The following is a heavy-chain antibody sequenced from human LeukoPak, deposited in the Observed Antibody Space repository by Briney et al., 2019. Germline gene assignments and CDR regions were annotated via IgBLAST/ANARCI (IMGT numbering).Heavy chain of an antibody. J-gene: IGHJ4*02. Sequence: AASVKVSCKASGYTFTNYAMNWVRQAPGQGLEWMGGIIPMFGTAKYAQKFQGRVTITTDKSTSTAYMELSSLRSEDTAVYYCASGTTDIVVVPATLRNYYFDYWGQGTLVTVSS. CDR1: GYTFTNYA. D-gene: IGHD2-2*01. V-gene: IGHV1-69*05. CDR3: ASGTTDIVVVPATLRNYYFDY. CDR2: IIPMFGTA.